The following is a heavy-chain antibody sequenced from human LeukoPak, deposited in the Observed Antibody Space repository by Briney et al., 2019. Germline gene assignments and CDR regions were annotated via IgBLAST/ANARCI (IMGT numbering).Heavy chain of an antibody. D-gene: IGHD3-22*01. V-gene: IGHV3-23*01. CDR1: GFTFSSYA. Sequence: GGSLRLSCAASGFTFSSYAMSWVRQAPGKGLEWVSTISGSGGSTYYADSVKGRFTISRDNSKNTLYLQVNSLRAEDTAVYYCAKDYDNSGYYYDYWGQGTLVTASS. CDR2: ISGSGGST. CDR3: AKDYDNSGYYYDY. J-gene: IGHJ4*02.